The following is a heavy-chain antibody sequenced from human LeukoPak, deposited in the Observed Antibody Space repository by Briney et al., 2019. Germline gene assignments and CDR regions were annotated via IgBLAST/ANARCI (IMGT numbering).Heavy chain of an antibody. CDR2: IYHSGST. CDR1: GGSISSGGYS. CDR3: ARVGNSGSYSAFDY. V-gene: IGHV4-30-2*01. D-gene: IGHD1-26*01. Sequence: PSETLSLTCAVSGGSISSGGYSWSWIRQPPRKGLEWIGYIYHSGSTYYNPSLKSRVTISVDRSKNQFSLKLSSVTAADTAVYYCARVGNSGSYSAFDYWGQGTLVTVSS. J-gene: IGHJ4*02.